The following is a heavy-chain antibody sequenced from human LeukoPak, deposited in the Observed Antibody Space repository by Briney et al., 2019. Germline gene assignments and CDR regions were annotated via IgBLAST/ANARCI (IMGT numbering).Heavy chain of an antibody. V-gene: IGHV1-18*01. J-gene: IGHJ3*02. CDR3: ARARATVTTPDAFDI. CDR2: ISAYNGNT. CDR1: GYTFTSYG. Sequence: ASVKVSCKASGYTFTSYGISWVRQAPGQGLEWMGWISAYNGNTNYAQKLQGRVTMTTDTSTSTAYMELRGLRSDDTAVYYCARARATVTTPDAFDIWGQGTMVTVSS. D-gene: IGHD4-17*01.